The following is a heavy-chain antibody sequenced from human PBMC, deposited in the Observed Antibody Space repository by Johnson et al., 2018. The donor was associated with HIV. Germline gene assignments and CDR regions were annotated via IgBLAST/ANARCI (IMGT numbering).Heavy chain of an antibody. J-gene: IGHJ3*02. V-gene: IGHV3-66*01. Sequence: VQLVESGGGLVQPGGSLRLSCAGSGFTVSRNYMSWVRQAPGKGLEWVSIIYSGGSTYYADSVKGRFTISRDTSKNTLYLQMNSLRAEDTAVYYCARDLVVRDYGDYTYRRGCAFDIWGQGTMVTVSS. CDR3: ARDLVVRDYGDYTYRRGCAFDI. CDR1: GFTVSRNY. CDR2: IYSGGST. D-gene: IGHD4-17*01.